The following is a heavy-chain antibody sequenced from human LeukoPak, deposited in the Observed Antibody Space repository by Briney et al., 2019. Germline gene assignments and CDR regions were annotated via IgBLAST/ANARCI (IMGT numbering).Heavy chain of an antibody. V-gene: IGHV1-18*01. CDR2: ISAYNGNT. CDR3: ARALEQQLAPNWFDP. Sequence: GASVKVSCKASGYTLTSYGISWVRQAPGQGLEWMGWISAYNGNTNYAQKLQGRVTMTRDMSTSTIYMELSSLRSEDTAVYYCARALEQQLAPNWFDPWGQGTLVTVSS. D-gene: IGHD6-13*01. J-gene: IGHJ5*02. CDR1: GYTLTSYG.